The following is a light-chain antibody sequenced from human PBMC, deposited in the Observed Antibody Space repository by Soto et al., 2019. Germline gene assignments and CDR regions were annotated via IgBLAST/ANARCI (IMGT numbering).Light chain of an antibody. CDR3: QHYGAAPIT. V-gene: IGKV3-20*01. J-gene: IGKJ5*01. Sequence: EIVLTQSPGSLSLSPGARATLSCRASQSVGGNVAWYQQIPGQPPKLLIFGASSRATGIADKFSGSGSGTDFTLTISRLEPADFALYYCQHYGAAPITFGQGTRLEI. CDR2: GAS. CDR1: QSVGGN.